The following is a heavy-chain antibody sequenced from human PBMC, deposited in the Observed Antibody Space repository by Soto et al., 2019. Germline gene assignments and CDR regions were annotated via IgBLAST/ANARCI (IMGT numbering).Heavy chain of an antibody. J-gene: IGHJ4*02. V-gene: IGHV2-5*02. CDR2: IYWDDSK. CDR1: GFSLTTDRVG. D-gene: IGHD1-26*01. CDR3: AHAYGGRSLY. Sequence: QITLKESGPTLVKPTQTLTLTCTFSGFSLTTDRVGVGWIRQPPGEALEWLAVIYWDDSKTYRPSLESRLTITKDTSKIQVALTMTKMDSLDTATYYCAHAYGGRSLYWGQGTLVTVSS.